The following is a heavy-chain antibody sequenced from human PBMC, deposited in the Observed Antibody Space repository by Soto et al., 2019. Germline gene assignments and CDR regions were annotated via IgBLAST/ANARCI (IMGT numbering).Heavy chain of an antibody. CDR3: AKGPYSSSWPLMGAFDI. J-gene: IGHJ3*02. Sequence: GGSLRLSCAASGFTFSSYAMSWVRQAPGKGLEWVSAISGSGGSTYYADSVKGRFTISRDNSKNTLYLQMNSLRAEDTAVYYCAKGPYSSSWPLMGAFDIWGQGTMVT. D-gene: IGHD6-13*01. V-gene: IGHV3-23*01. CDR1: GFTFSSYA. CDR2: ISGSGGST.